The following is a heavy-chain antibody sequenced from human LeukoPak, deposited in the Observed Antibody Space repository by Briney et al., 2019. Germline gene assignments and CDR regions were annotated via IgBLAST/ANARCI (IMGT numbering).Heavy chain of an antibody. J-gene: IGHJ5*02. D-gene: IGHD5-12*01. CDR3: TREARAGNWFDP. V-gene: IGHV1-2*02. CDR1: GYTFNNYY. CDR2: INPDSGDT. Sequence: ASVKVSCKASGYTFNNYYINWVRQAPGQGLEWMGWINPDSGDTNYAQKYQGRVTMTRDTSINTLYMELSRLTYDDTATIYCTREARAGNWFDPWGQGTLITVS.